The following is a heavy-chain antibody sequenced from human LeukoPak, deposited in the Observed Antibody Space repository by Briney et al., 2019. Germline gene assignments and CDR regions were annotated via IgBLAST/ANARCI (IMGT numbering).Heavy chain of an antibody. D-gene: IGHD2-2*01. CDR2: INPNSGGT. V-gene: IGHV1-2*02. CDR3: ARSAREEYQLLRFDY. CDR1: GYTFTGYY. J-gene: IGHJ4*02. Sequence: ASVKVSCKASGYTFTGYYMHWVRQAPGQGLEWMGWINPNSGGTNYAQKFQGRVTMTRDTSISTAYMELSRLRSDDTAVYYCARSAREEYQLLRFDYWGQGTLVTVYS.